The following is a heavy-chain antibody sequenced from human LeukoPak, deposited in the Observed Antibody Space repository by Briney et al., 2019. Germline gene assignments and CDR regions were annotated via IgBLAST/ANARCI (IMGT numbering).Heavy chain of an antibody. CDR1: GGSISSYY. J-gene: IGHJ4*02. CDR3: ARRPAEGYFDY. Sequence: SETLSLTCTVSGGSISSYYWSWIWQPPGKGLEWIGYIYYSGSTNYNPSLKSRVTISVDTSKNQFSLKLSSVTAADTAVYYCARRPAEGYFDYWGQGTLVTVSS. CDR2: IYYSGST. D-gene: IGHD6-25*01. V-gene: IGHV4-59*01.